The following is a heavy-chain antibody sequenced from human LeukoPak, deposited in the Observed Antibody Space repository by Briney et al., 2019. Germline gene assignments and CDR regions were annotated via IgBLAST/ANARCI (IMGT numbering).Heavy chain of an antibody. CDR1: GFTFSNYA. CDR2: ISYDGSNK. CDR3: ARSLATSYYYMDV. J-gene: IGHJ6*03. D-gene: IGHD5-12*01. Sequence: PAGSLRLSCAASGFTFSNYAMHWVRQAPGKGLEWVAVISYDGSNKFYADSVKGRFTISRDNSKNTLHLQMNSLRAEDTAVYYCARSLATSYYYMDVWGKGTTVTVSS. V-gene: IGHV3-30*04.